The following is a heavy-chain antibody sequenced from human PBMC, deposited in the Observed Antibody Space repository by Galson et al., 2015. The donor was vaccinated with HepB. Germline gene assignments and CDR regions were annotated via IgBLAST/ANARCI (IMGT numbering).Heavy chain of an antibody. V-gene: IGHV5-51*01. Sequence: QSGAEVKKPGESLKISCKGSGYSFTSYWIGWVRQMPGKGLEWMGIIYPGDSDTRYSPSFQGQVTISADKSISTAYLQWSSLKASDTAMYYCARQKDSYGSVYYFDYWGQGTLVTVSS. CDR2: IYPGDSDT. CDR3: ARQKDSYGSVYYFDY. CDR1: GYSFTSYW. D-gene: IGHD5-18*01. J-gene: IGHJ4*02.